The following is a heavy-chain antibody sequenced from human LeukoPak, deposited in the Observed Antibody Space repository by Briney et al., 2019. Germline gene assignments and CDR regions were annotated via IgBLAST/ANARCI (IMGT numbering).Heavy chain of an antibody. D-gene: IGHD3-10*01. CDR1: GFTFSTFA. V-gene: IGHV3-23*01. Sequence: PGGSLRLSCAASGFTFSTFAMIWVRQPPGEGLEWVSSIFPSGGEIHYADSVRGRFTISRDNSKSTLSLQMNSLRAEDTAVYYCARGKFGELLTGFDYWGQGTLVTVSS. CDR3: ARGKFGELLTGFDY. CDR2: IFPSGGEI. J-gene: IGHJ4*02.